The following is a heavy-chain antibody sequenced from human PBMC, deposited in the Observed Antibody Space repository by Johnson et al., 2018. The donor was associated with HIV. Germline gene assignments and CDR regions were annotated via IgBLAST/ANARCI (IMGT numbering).Heavy chain of an antibody. CDR3: ASHYDSSVVDAFDI. D-gene: IGHD3-22*01. V-gene: IGHV3-74*02. Sequence: VQLVESGGGLVQPGGSLRLSCAASGFTFSSYWMHWVRQAPGKGLVWVSRINSDGSSTSYADSVKGRFTISRDNAKNTLYLQMNSLRAEDTAVYYCASHYDSSVVDAFDIWGQGTMVTVSS. CDR1: GFTFSSYW. CDR2: INSDGSST. J-gene: IGHJ3*02.